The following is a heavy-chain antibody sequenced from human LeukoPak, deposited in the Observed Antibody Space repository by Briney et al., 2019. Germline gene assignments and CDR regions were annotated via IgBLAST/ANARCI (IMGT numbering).Heavy chain of an antibody. D-gene: IGHD5-24*01. J-gene: IGHJ4*02. V-gene: IGHV3-30*04. Sequence: GGSLRLSGAASGFTFSSYAMHWVRQAPGKGLEWVAVISYDGSNKYYADSVKGRFTISRDNSKNTLYLQMNSLRAEDTAVYYCARDRMAAYWGQGTLVTVSS. CDR1: GFTFSSYA. CDR3: ARDRMAAY. CDR2: ISYDGSNK.